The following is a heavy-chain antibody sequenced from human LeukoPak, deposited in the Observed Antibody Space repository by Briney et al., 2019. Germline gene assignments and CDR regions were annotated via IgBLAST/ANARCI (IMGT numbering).Heavy chain of an antibody. V-gene: IGHV1-18*01. CDR1: GYTFTSYG. CDR3: ARVVESYYRRSAFDI. CDR2: ISAYNGNT. Sequence: ASVKVSCKASGYTFTSYGISWVRQAPGQGLEWMGWISAYNGNTNYAQKLQGRVTMTTDTSTSTAYMELRSLRSDGTAVYHCARVVESYYRRSAFDIWGQGTMVTVSS. D-gene: IGHD1-26*01. J-gene: IGHJ3*02.